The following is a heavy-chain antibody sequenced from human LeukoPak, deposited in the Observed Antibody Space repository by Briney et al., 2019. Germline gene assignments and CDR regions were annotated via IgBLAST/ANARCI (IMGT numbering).Heavy chain of an antibody. J-gene: IGHJ3*02. V-gene: IGHV4-59*01. CDR2: IYYTGST. CDR3: ARVSGITMIVVVNSDAFDI. CDR1: GDSIGYYY. D-gene: IGHD3-22*01. Sequence: SETLSLTCTVSGDSIGYYYWSWIRQPPGKGLEWIGYIYYTGSTDYDPSLKSRVTISVDTSKNQFSLKLSSMTAADTAVYYCARVSGITMIVVVNSDAFDIWGQGTMVTVSS.